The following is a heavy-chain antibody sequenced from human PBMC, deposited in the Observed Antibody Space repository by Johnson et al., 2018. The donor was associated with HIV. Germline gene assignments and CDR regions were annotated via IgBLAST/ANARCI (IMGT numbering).Heavy chain of an antibody. J-gene: IGHJ3*02. CDR2: INWNGGST. Sequence: VQLVESGGGVVRPGGSLRLSCAASGFTFDDYGMNWIRQAPGKGLAWVSGINWNGGSTGYADSVKGRFTISRDNAKNSLYLQMNSLRAEDTALYYCARYNGVDSSSSGQTDIWGQGTMVTVSS. CDR3: ARYNGVDSSSSGQTDI. CDR1: GFTFDDYG. V-gene: IGHV3-20*04. D-gene: IGHD2-8*01.